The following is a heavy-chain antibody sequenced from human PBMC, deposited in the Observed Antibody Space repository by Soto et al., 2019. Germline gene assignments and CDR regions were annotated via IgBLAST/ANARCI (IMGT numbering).Heavy chain of an antibody. CDR1: GYTFTIYG. CDR2: ISAYNGNT. D-gene: IGHD4-17*01. J-gene: IGHJ6*03. V-gene: IGHV1-18*01. CDR3: ARSGYGEYTPDPYNYYYMDV. Sequence: RASVKVSCKASGYTFTIYGISWVRQAPGQGLEWMGWISAYNGNTNYAQKLQGRVTMTTDTSTSTAYMELRSLRSDDTAVYYCARSGYGEYTPDPYNYYYMDVWGKGTTVTFAS.